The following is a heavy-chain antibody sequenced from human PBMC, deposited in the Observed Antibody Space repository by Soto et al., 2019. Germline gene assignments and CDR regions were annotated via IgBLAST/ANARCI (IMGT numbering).Heavy chain of an antibody. J-gene: IGHJ5*02. CDR2: ITGSSATI. V-gene: IGHV3-48*02. CDR1: GFTFSAYS. CDR3: ARDNGMAGSFDP. Sequence: EMQLVESGGGLVQPGESLRLSCAAYGFTFSAYSMNWVRQAPGKGLEWISYITGSSATIYYADSVKGRFTISRDNAKNALYLQMNSLRDEDTAIYFCARDNGMAGSFDPWGQGTLVTVSS. D-gene: IGHD2-8*01.